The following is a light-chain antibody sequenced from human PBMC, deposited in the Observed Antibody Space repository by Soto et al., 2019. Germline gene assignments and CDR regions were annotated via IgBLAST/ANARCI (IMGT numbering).Light chain of an antibody. V-gene: IGKV3-20*01. Sequence: EIVLTQSPGTLSLSPGERATLSCRASQSVSSSYLAWYQQKPGQAPRLLIYGASSRATGIPDRFSGSGSGTDFTLTISRLEPEDFAVYYCQHYGSSPLYIFGQGTKLAI. CDR3: QHYGSSPLYI. J-gene: IGKJ2*01. CDR1: QSVSSSY. CDR2: GAS.